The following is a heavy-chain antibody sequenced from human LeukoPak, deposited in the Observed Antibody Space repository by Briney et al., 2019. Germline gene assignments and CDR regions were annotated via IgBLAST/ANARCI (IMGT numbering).Heavy chain of an antibody. V-gene: IGHV4-4*02. D-gene: IGHD3-10*01. CDR1: GGSISSSNW. CDR2: ISYSGST. CDR3: ARESYSDSGSSSFDY. J-gene: IGHJ4*02. Sequence: PSETLSLTCAVSGGSISSSNWWSWVRQPPGKGLEWIGYISYSGSTYYNPSLKSRVTISVDTSKNQFSLKLSSVTAADTAVYYCARESYSDSGSSSFDYWGQGTLATVSS.